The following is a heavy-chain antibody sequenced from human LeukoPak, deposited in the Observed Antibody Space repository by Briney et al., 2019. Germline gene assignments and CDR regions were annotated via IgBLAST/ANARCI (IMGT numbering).Heavy chain of an antibody. CDR1: GGSISSYY. Sequence: SETLSLTCTVSGGSISSYYWSWIRQPPGKGLEWIGRIYTSGSTNYNPSLKSRVTMSVDTSKNQFSLKLSSVTAADTAVYYCARDRGTMVRGVNNWFDPWGQGTLVTVSS. CDR2: IYTSGST. CDR3: ARDRGTMVRGVNNWFDP. V-gene: IGHV4-4*07. D-gene: IGHD3-10*01. J-gene: IGHJ5*02.